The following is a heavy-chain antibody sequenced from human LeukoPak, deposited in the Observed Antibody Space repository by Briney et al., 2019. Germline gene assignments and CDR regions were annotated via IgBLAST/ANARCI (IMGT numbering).Heavy chain of an antibody. Sequence: GGSLRLSCAASGFTFTSYSMNWVRQAPGKGLEWVSTISGGGGSTYYADSVKGRFTISRDNSKNTLYLQVNSLRAEDTAVYYCAKGGKWAVTPFDYWGRGTLVTVSS. CDR3: AKGGKWAVTPFDY. CDR2: ISGGGGST. J-gene: IGHJ4*02. V-gene: IGHV3-23*01. D-gene: IGHD1-26*01. CDR1: GFTFTSYS.